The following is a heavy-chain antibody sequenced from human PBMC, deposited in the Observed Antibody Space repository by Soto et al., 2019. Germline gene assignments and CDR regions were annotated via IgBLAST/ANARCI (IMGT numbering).Heavy chain of an antibody. Sequence: QVHLVQSGAEVKKPGASVKVSCKASGYAFTSYGMSWVRQAPGQGLEWMGWINTYNSDTNSAPRLQGRITMTPDTSTSTAYMERRSLTSDDTAVYYCVRDERDSCRGGNCFDFDDWGQGTLVSVSS. V-gene: IGHV1-18*04. D-gene: IGHD2-15*01. CDR3: VRDERDSCRGGNCFDFDD. CDR1: GYAFTSYG. CDR2: INTYNSDT. J-gene: IGHJ4*02.